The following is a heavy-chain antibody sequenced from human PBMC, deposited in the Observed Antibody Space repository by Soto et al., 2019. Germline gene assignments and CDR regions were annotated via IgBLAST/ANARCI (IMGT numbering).Heavy chain of an antibody. V-gene: IGHV1-46*01. Sequence: SVKVSCKASGYTFTSYYVHWVRQAPGQGLEWMGIINPSGGSTSYAQKFQGRVTMTRDTSTSTVYMELSSLRSEDTAVYYCARDPHVSYDILTGYPYYGMDVWGQGTTVTVS. J-gene: IGHJ6*02. CDR3: ARDPHVSYDILTGYPYYGMDV. D-gene: IGHD3-9*01. CDR2: INPSGGST. CDR1: GYTFTSYY.